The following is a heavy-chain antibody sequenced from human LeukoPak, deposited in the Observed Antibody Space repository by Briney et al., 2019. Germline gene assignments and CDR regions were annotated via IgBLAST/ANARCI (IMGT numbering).Heavy chain of an antibody. Sequence: GGSLRLSCAASGFTFSSYGMHWVRQAPGKGLEWVAVIWYDGSNKYYADSVKGRFTISRDNSKNTLYLQMNRLRAEDTAVYYCAKDRGSSGCDYWGQGTLVTVSS. D-gene: IGHD6-19*01. CDR1: GFTFSSYG. V-gene: IGHV3-33*06. CDR2: IWYDGSNK. J-gene: IGHJ4*02. CDR3: AKDRGSSGCDY.